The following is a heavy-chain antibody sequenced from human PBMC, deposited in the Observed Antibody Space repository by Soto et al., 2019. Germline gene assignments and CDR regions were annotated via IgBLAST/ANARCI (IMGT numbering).Heavy chain of an antibody. D-gene: IGHD3-10*01. CDR2: IKSKTDGGTT. Sequence: GGSLKLSCAPSGLIFSNAWLSWGRQAPGKGLAWVGRIKSKTDGGTTDYAAPVKGRFTISRDDSKNTLDLQMNSLKTEDTAVYYCTTQVTMVRGVIRGARWYWGQGTLVPVSS. CDR1: GLIFSNAW. J-gene: IGHJ4*02. CDR3: TTQVTMVRGVIRGARWY. V-gene: IGHV3-15*01.